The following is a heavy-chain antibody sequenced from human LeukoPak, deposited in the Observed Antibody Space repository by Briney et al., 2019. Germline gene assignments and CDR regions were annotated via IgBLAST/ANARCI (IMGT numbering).Heavy chain of an antibody. CDR3: ASPISGQSFDI. J-gene: IGHJ3*02. V-gene: IGHV3-53*01. Sequence: GGPLRLSCAASGFTVSSNYMSWVRQAPGKGLEWVSVIYPGGETYYADFVKGRFTISRDNSKNTLYLQMNSLRAEDTAAYYCASPISGQSFDIWGQGTMVTVSS. D-gene: IGHD6-19*01. CDR2: IYPGGET. CDR1: GFTVSSNY.